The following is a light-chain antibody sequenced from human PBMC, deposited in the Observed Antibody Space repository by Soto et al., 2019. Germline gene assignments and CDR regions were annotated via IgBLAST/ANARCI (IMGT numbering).Light chain of an antibody. V-gene: IGKV1-5*03. Sequence: DIQMTQSPSTLSASVGDRVTITCRASQSISSWLAWYQQKPGKAPKLLIYKASSLESGVPSRFSGSGSGTEFTLTISSLQPDDFETYYCQQYNSYYTFGQGTKLVIK. CDR1: QSISSW. CDR2: KAS. J-gene: IGKJ2*01. CDR3: QQYNSYYT.